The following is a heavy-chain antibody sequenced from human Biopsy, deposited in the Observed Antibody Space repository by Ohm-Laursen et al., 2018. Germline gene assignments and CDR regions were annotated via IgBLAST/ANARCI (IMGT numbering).Heavy chain of an antibody. CDR3: VKDGGQTAPYSFDV. Sequence: SLRLSCAAPGFTFIDHNMHWVRQAPGKGLEWVAFIWSSATYKAYADSVKGRFTVSRVNSKNTVYLQMNSLSADDTAIYSCVKDGGQTAPYSFDVWGQGTMVTVSS. CDR2: IWSSATYK. V-gene: IGHV3-33*06. CDR1: GFTFIDHN. J-gene: IGHJ3*01. D-gene: IGHD3-16*01.